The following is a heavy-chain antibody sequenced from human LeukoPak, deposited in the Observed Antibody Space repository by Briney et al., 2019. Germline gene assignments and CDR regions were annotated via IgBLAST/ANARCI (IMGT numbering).Heavy chain of an antibody. CDR2: ISGSGGDT. CDR3: AKDTLLLLY. D-gene: IGHD3-22*01. CDR1: GFTFSNFA. V-gene: IGHV3-23*01. Sequence: PGGSLRLSCAASGFTFSNFAMSWVRQAPGKRLEWVSAISGSGGDTYYADSVKGRFTISRDNAKSTLYLQMNSLRAEDTALYYCAKDTLLLLYWGQGTLVTVSS. J-gene: IGHJ4*02.